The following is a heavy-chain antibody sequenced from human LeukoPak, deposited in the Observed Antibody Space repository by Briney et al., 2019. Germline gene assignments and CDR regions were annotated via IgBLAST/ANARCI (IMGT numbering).Heavy chain of an antibody. J-gene: IGHJ4*02. CDR1: GGSISSYY. CDR3: ARWSGSYSYYFDY. D-gene: IGHD1-26*01. Sequence: PSETLSLTCTVSGGSISSYYWSWIRQPPGKGLEWIGYIYYSGSTNYNPSLKSRVTISVDTSKNQLSLKLSSVTAADTAVYYCARWSGSYSYYFDYWGQGTLVTVSS. CDR2: IYYSGST. V-gene: IGHV4-59*01.